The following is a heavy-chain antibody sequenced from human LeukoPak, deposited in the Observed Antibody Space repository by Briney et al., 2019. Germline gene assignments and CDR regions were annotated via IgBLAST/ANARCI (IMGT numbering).Heavy chain of an antibody. Sequence: QSGGSLRLSCAASGFTFSSYAMSWVRQAPGKGLEWVSAISGSGGSTYYADSVKGRFTISRDNSKNTLYLQMNSLRAEDTAVYYCAKDFNPRYSSGWFFDYWGQGTLVTVSS. CDR2: ISGSGGST. D-gene: IGHD6-19*01. CDR1: GFTFSSYA. V-gene: IGHV3-23*01. CDR3: AKDFNPRYSSGWFFDY. J-gene: IGHJ4*02.